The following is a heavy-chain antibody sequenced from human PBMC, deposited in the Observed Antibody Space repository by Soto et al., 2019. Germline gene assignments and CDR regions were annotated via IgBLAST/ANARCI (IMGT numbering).Heavy chain of an antibody. J-gene: IGHJ4*02. CDR2: IYYSGRT. CDR1: GESISSSSYY. Sequence: SETLSLTCIVSGESISSSSYYWGWIRQSPGKGLEWIGSIYYSGRTYYNPSFKSRVTIFIDTSKNQFSLKLSSVTATDTAVYYCARQRTTVVTQAYFDHWGQGALVTVSS. D-gene: IGHD2-21*02. CDR3: ARQRTTVVTQAYFDH. V-gene: IGHV4-39*01.